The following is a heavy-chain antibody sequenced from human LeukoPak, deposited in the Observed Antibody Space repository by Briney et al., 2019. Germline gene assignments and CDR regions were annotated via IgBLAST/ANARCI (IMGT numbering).Heavy chain of an antibody. D-gene: IGHD1-14*01. Sequence: PGGSLRLSCAASGFTVSSNYMSWVRQAPGKGLEWVSVIYSGGSAYYADSVEGRFTISRDNSKNTLYLQMNSLGAEDTAVYYCARDSNRRITYYYYYGMDVWGQGTTVTVSS. CDR2: IYSGGSA. J-gene: IGHJ6*02. CDR3: ARDSNRRITYYYYYGMDV. CDR1: GFTVSSNY. V-gene: IGHV3-66*01.